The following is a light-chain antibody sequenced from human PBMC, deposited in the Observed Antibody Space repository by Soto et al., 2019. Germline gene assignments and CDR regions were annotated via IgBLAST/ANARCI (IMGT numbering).Light chain of an antibody. CDR3: QSYDSSLSVV. CDR2: GNS. J-gene: IGLJ2*01. V-gene: IGLV1-40*01. Sequence: QSVLTQPPSVSGAPGQRVTISCAGSSSNIGADYDVHWYQQLPGTAPKLLIYGNSNRPSGVPDRFSGSKSGTSVSLAIAWLQAEDEADYYCQSYDSSLSVVFGGGTKVTVL. CDR1: SSNIGADYD.